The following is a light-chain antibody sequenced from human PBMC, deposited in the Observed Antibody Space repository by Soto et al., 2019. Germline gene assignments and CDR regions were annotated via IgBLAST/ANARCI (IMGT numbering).Light chain of an antibody. CDR3: QESYSTPSVT. CDR2: AAS. J-gene: IGKJ3*01. Sequence: DIQMTQSPSSMSASVGDRVTITCRARQSISAYLNWYQQKPGKAPKLLIYAASSLQSGVPSRFSGSGSGTDFALTISSLQPEDFATYYCQESYSTPSVTFGPGTKVDIK. CDR1: QSISAY. V-gene: IGKV1-39*01.